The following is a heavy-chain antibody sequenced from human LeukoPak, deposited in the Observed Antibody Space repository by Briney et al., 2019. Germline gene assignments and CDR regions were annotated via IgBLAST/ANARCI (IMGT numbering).Heavy chain of an antibody. D-gene: IGHD2-15*01. J-gene: IGHJ5*02. Sequence: SETLSLTCTVSGGSISSYYWSWIRQPPGKGLEWIGYIYYSGSTNYNPSLKSRVTISVDTSKNQFSLKLSSVTAADTAVYYCARDRGYCSGGSCYGNWFDPWGQGTLVTVSS. CDR1: GGSISSYY. CDR3: ARDRGYCSGGSCYGNWFDP. V-gene: IGHV4-59*01. CDR2: IYYSGST.